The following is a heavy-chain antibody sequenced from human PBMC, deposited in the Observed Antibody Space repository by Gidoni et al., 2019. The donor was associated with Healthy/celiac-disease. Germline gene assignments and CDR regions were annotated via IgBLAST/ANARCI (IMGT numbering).Heavy chain of an antibody. J-gene: IGHJ4*02. CDR2: INHSGST. CDR1: GGSFSGYY. D-gene: IGHD2-2*01. Sequence: QVQLQQWGAGLWTHSETLSLTCAVDGGSFSGYYWSWIRQPPGTGLEWMVEINHSGSTNYNPSLKVRVTISVDTSKDQFSLKLSSVTAADTAVYYCATSVPGLPAAVYWGQGTLVTVSS. V-gene: IGHV4-34*01. CDR3: ATSVPGLPAAVY.